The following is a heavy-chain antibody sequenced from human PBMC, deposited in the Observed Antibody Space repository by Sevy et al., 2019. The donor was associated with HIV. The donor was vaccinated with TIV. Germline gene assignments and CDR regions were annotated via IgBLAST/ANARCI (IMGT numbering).Heavy chain of an antibody. CDR2: IWSDGNNK. J-gene: IGHJ4*02. CDR3: ARESRSDWYLDS. Sequence: GGSLRLSCAASGFTFSDYGMHWVRQAPGKGLEWVAAIWSDGNNKYYKASVKGRFTIFRDNSKNTQYLQMNSLRVNDTAVYFCARESRSDWYLDSWGQGTLLTVSS. V-gene: IGHV3-33*01. CDR1: GFTFSDYG. D-gene: IGHD6-19*01.